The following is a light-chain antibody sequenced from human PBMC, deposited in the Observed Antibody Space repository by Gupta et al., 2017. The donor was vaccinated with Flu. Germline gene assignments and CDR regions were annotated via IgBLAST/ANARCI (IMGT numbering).Light chain of an antibody. V-gene: IGKV3-20*01. CDR3: QVDSSPNT. CDR1: QSVSSSY. CDR2: GAS. Sequence: EIVLTQSPGTLSLSPGERATLSCRASQSVSSSYLAWYQQKPGQAPRLLIYGASSRATGIPDRFSGGGSGTDFTLTSSRREPEDFAVYYWQVDSSPNTFGQGTKLEIK. J-gene: IGKJ2*01.